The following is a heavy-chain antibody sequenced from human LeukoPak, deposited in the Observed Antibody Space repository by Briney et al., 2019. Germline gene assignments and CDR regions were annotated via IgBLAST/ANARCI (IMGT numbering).Heavy chain of an antibody. Sequence: GASVKVSCKASGYTFTSYGISWVRQAPGQGLEWMGWISAYNGNTNYAQKLQGRVTMTTDTSTSTAYMELRSLRSDDTAVYYCARDRRDSSGYYYVGYWGQGTLVTVSS. J-gene: IGHJ4*02. CDR1: GYTFTSYG. V-gene: IGHV1-18*01. CDR3: ARDRRDSSGYYYVGY. CDR2: ISAYNGNT. D-gene: IGHD3-22*01.